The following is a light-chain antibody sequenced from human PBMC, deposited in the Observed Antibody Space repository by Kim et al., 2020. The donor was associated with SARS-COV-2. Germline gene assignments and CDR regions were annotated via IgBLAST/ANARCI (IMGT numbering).Light chain of an antibody. CDR1: SSHIGESYD. CDR2: GNG. Sequence: RATISSTGGSSHIGESYDVDCYQQLPAEDPKLLIYGNGNRPPAVPDRCCVSKSAASAALAITGVQAADEADYYCQSYDSSLSGSVFGGGTQLTVL. CDR3: QSYDSSLSGSV. V-gene: IGLV1-40*01. J-gene: IGLJ3*02.